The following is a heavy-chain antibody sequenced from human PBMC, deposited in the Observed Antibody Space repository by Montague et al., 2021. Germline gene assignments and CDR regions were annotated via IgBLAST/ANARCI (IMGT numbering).Heavy chain of an antibody. Sequence: SETLSLTCAVSGDSINTPNWWTLVRQFPGKGLELIREVYHTGSTNYQPSLNSRVTLSVAKSKNQFSLQMTSVTAADTAIYYCARRGGYSARQYSGWDVWGQGSTVTVSS. J-gene: IGHJ6*01. V-gene: IGHV4-4*02. CDR1: GDSINTPNW. D-gene: IGHD2-15*01. CDR3: ARRGGYSARQYSGWDV. CDR2: VYHTGST.